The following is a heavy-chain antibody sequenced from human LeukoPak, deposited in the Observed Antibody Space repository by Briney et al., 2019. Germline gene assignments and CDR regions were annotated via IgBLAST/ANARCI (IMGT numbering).Heavy chain of an antibody. CDR1: GGSFSGYY. J-gene: IGHJ4*02. CDR3: ARQLYYYGSGSLQY. D-gene: IGHD3-10*01. Sequence: SETLSLTCAVYGGSFSGYYWSWIRQPPGKGLEWIGEINHSGSTNYNPSLKSRVTISVDTSKNQFSLKLSSVTAADTAVYYCARQLYYYGSGSLQYWGQGTLVTVSS. CDR2: INHSGST. V-gene: IGHV4-34*01.